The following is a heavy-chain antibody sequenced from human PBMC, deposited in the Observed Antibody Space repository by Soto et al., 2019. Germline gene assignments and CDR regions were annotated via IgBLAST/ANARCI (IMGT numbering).Heavy chain of an antibody. V-gene: IGHV1-3*01. Sequence: QVQLVQSGAEVKKPGASVKVSCKASGYTFTSYAMHWVRKAPGQRLEWMGWINAGNGNTKYSQKFQGRVTITRDTSASIAYMELSRLRSEDTAVYYCVGSWGDWFDPWGQGTLVTVSS. D-gene: IGHD6-13*01. CDR1: GYTFTSYA. CDR3: VGSWGDWFDP. CDR2: INAGNGNT. J-gene: IGHJ5*02.